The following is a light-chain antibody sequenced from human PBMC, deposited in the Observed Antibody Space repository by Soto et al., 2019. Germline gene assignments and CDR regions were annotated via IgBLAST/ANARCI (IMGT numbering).Light chain of an antibody. V-gene: IGKV1-6*01. J-gene: IGKJ4*01. CDR3: LQDYDYPLI. CDR2: ATS. CDR1: QGIRND. Sequence: AIKMTQSPSSLSASVGDRVTITCRASQGIRNDLGWYQQKPGKAPNLLIYATSTLQSGVPSRFSGSGSGTDFTLTISSLQPEDFATYYCLQDYDYPLIFGGGTKVDIK.